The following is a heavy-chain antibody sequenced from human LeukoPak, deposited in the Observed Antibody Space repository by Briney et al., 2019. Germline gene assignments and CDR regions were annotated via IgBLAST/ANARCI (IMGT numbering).Heavy chain of an antibody. CDR1: GFTFSSHS. Sequence: GGSLRLSCAASGFTFSSHSMSWVRPPPGEGLEWVAAISPSGDSTTYRDSVKGQFTISRDNSRNRLYLQMNTLTVEDTAIYYSARRLTGGVTDFFDFWGQGALVTVSS. J-gene: IGHJ4*02. CDR3: ARRLTGGVTDFFDF. CDR2: ISPSGDST. D-gene: IGHD2-8*02. V-gene: IGHV3-23*01.